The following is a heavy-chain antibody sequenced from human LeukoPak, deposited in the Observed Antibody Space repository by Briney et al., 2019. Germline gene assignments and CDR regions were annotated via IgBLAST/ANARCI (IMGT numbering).Heavy chain of an antibody. D-gene: IGHD2-15*01. CDR1: GFTFSDYS. CDR3: VRVKGSYFDY. CDR2: ISSSGSAI. V-gene: IGHV3-48*01. J-gene: IGHJ4*02. Sequence: PGGSLRLSCAASGFTFSDYSINWVRQAPGKGLEWVSYISSSGSAIYYVDSVKGRFTVSRDNAKNSLFLQMNSPRAEDTAVYYCVRVKGSYFDYWGQGALVTVSS.